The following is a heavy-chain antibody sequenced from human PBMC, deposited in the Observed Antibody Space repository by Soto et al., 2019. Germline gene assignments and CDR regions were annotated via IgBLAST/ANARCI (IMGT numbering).Heavy chain of an antibody. Sequence: GSRRLSRAACGGTLSTYAMSWVRHAPGKGLEWVSTISGSGDNTYYADSVKGRFTISRDNSKKTLYLPMNSLRAEDTAVYYCAKAPYSSSSGRVYFDYWGQGTLVTVSS. CDR3: AKAPYSSSSGRVYFDY. CDR2: ISGSGDNT. V-gene: IGHV3-23*01. CDR1: GGTLSTYA. J-gene: IGHJ4*02. D-gene: IGHD6-6*01.